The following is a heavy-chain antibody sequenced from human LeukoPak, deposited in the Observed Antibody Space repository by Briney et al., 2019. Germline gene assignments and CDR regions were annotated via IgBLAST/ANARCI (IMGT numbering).Heavy chain of an antibody. V-gene: IGHV1-69*04. D-gene: IGHD1-26*01. J-gene: IGHJ4*02. CDR3: ARTVGAELFDY. Sequence: ASVKASCKASGGTFSSYAISWVRQAPGQGLEWMGRIIPILGIANYAQKFQGRVTITADKSTSTAYMELSSLRSEDTAVYYCARTVGAELFDYWGQGTLVTVSS. CDR1: GGTFSSYA. CDR2: IIPILGIA.